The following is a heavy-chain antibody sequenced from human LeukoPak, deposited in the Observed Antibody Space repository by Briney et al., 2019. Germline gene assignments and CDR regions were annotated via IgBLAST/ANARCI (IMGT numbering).Heavy chain of an antibody. Sequence: ASVKVSCKASGYTFTSYGIRWVRQAPGQGLEWMGWISAYNGNTNYAQKLQGRVTMTTDTSTSTAYMELRSLRSDDTAVYYCARGGLIAVAAGHFDYWGQGTLVTVSS. V-gene: IGHV1-18*01. CDR3: ARGGLIAVAAGHFDY. CDR2: ISAYNGNT. D-gene: IGHD6-19*01. CDR1: GYTFTSYG. J-gene: IGHJ4*02.